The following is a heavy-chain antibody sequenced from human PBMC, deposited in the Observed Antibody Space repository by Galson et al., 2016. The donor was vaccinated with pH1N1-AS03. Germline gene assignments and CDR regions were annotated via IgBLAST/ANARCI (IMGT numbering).Heavy chain of an antibody. CDR1: GASINSNTNY. D-gene: IGHD2-21*01. V-gene: IGHV4-31*11. CDR3: AREGFAGTFDF. J-gene: IGHJ4*02. Sequence: TLSLTCAVSGASINSNTNYWSWVRQFPGKGLEWIGYIFYTGTTYYSSSLTGRVTISVDTSKAQFSLELKSVTAADSAIYFCAREGFAGTFDFWGQGILVTVSS. CDR2: IFYTGTT.